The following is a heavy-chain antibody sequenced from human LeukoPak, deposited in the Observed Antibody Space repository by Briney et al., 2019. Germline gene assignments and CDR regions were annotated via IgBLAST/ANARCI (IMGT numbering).Heavy chain of an antibody. CDR1: GFTFSSYA. Sequence: GGSLRLSCAASGFTFSSYAMHWVRQAPGKGLEWVSAISGSGGSTYYADSVKGRFTISRDNSKNTLYLQMNSLRAEDTAVYYCAKVFYGSGSHYDAFDIWGQGTMVTVSS. J-gene: IGHJ3*02. D-gene: IGHD3-10*01. CDR3: AKVFYGSGSHYDAFDI. CDR2: ISGSGGST. V-gene: IGHV3-23*01.